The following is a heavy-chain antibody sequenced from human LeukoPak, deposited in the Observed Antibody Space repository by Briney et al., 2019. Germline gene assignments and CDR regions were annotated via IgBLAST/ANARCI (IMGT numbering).Heavy chain of an antibody. J-gene: IGHJ4*02. V-gene: IGHV3-7*01. CDR1: GFTFRSYW. CDR3: ARDGGPFDY. D-gene: IGHD3-16*01. CDR2: IKQDGSEK. Sequence: GGSLRLSCAASGFTFRSYWMSWVRQVPGKGLEWVANIKQDGSEKYYVDSVKGRFTISRDNAKKSLYLQMNSLRAEDTAVCYCARDGGPFDYWGQGTLVIVSS.